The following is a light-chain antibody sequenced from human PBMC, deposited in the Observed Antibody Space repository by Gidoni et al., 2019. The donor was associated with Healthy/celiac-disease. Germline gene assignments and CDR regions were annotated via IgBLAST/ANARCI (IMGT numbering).Light chain of an antibody. CDR1: QLGDKY. CDR3: QAWDSSTGGV. J-gene: IGLJ1*01. CDR2: QDS. V-gene: IGLV3-1*01. Sequence: SYELTQHPSVSVSPGQTASITCSGDQLGDKYACWYQQKPGQSPVLVIYQDSKRPSGIPERFSGSNSGNTATLTLSGTQAMDEADYYCQAWDSSTGGVFGTGTKVTVL.